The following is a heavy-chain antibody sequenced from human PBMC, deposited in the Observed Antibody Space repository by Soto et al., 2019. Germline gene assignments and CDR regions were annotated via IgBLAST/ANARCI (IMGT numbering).Heavy chain of an antibody. D-gene: IGHD5-18*01. V-gene: IGHV4-59*08. CDR2: IYYSGST. J-gene: IGHJ6*03. Sequence: SETLSLTSTVFGGSISSSEWRWIRQPPGQGLEWIGYIYYSGSTNYNPSLKSRVTISVDTSKNQFSLKLSSVTAADTAVYYCARRGYSYGTRDYYYYYMDVWGKGTTVTVSS. CDR1: GGSISSSE. CDR3: ARRGYSYGTRDYYYYYMDV.